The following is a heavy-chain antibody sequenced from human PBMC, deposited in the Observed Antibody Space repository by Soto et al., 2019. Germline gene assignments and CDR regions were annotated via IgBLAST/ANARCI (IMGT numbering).Heavy chain of an antibody. J-gene: IGHJ5*02. CDR1: GYSITSSNW. CDR2: IYHSGST. CDR3: ARVGIWFGELFGWFDP. D-gene: IGHD3-10*01. V-gene: IGHV4-4*02. Sequence: SDTLSLTCAVYGYSITSSNWWSWVRQRPGNGLEWIGEIYHSGSTNYNPSLKSRFTISVDKSKNQFSLKLSSVTAADTAVYYCARVGIWFGELFGWFDPWGQGTLVTVS.